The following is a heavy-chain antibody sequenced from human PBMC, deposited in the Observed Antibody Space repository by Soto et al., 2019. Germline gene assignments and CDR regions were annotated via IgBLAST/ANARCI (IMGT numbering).Heavy chain of an antibody. J-gene: IGHJ4*02. D-gene: IGHD5-12*01. Sequence: PGGSLRLSCAASGFIFSNYAMTWVRQVPGKGLEWVSTISVTGTRTHYADSVEGRFTIPRDSFKSTLFLQMNSLRAADTAIYYCAIDYSTGYADFWGQGTLVTVSS. CDR3: AIDYSTGYADF. CDR1: GFIFSNYA. V-gene: IGHV3-23*01. CDR2: ISVTGTRT.